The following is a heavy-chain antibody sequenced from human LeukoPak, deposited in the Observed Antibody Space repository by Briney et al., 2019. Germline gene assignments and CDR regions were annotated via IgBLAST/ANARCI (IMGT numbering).Heavy chain of an antibody. Sequence: ASETLSLTCAVFGGSFSGYYWSWIRQPPGKGLEWIGEINHSGSTIYNPSFKSRVTISVDTSKNQVSLKLSSVTAADTAVYYCARGRIASGAYYYMDVWGKGTTVTVSS. CDR2: INHSGST. CDR3: ARGRIASGAYYYMDV. CDR1: GGSFSGYY. V-gene: IGHV4-34*01. J-gene: IGHJ6*03. D-gene: IGHD2-21*01.